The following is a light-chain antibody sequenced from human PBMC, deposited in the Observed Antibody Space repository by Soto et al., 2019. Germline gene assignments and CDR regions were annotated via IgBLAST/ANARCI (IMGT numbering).Light chain of an antibody. CDR1: SSDIGAFTF. J-gene: IGLJ1*01. CDR3: SSYTSSSTHV. Sequence: QSALTQPASVSGSPGQSITISCTGTSSDIGAFTFVSWYQQHPGKVPKLMIFDVNRRPSGVSDRFSGSKSGNTASLTISGLQLADEGDYYCSSYTSSSTHVFGSGTKLTVL. CDR2: DVN. V-gene: IGLV2-14*03.